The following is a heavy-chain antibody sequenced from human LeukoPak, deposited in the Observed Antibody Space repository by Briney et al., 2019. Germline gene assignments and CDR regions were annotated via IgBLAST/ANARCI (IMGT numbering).Heavy chain of an antibody. J-gene: IGHJ6*02. D-gene: IGHD1-14*01. CDR3: AGSEEPYYYGMDV. Sequence: PGGSLRLSCAASGFTFSSYSMNWVRQAPGKGLEWVSSISSSSYIYYADSVMGRFTISRDNAKNSLYLQMNSLRAEDTAVYYCAGSEEPYYYGMDVWGQGTTVTVSS. CDR2: ISSSSYI. CDR1: GFTFSSYS. V-gene: IGHV3-21*01.